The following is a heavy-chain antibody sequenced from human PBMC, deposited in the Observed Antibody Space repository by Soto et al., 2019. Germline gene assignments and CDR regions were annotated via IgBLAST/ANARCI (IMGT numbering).Heavy chain of an antibody. V-gene: IGHV3-30*18. D-gene: IGHD3-3*01. Sequence: QVQLVESGGGVVQPGRSLRLSCAASGFTFSSYGMHWVRQAPGKGLEWVAVISFDGSNEYYAESVKGRFTISRDNSKNTLYLQMNSLRAEDTAVYYCAKDMGFHYYFSWALSYFYYWGQGTLVTVSS. J-gene: IGHJ4*02. CDR2: ISFDGSNE. CDR1: GFTFSSYG. CDR3: AKDMGFHYYFSWALSYFYY.